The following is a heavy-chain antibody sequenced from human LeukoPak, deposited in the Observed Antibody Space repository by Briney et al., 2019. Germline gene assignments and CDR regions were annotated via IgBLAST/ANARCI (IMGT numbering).Heavy chain of an antibody. D-gene: IGHD3-10*01. CDR3: AKDSRWFGDSSY. J-gene: IGHJ4*02. V-gene: IGHV3-23*01. CDR1: GLTFSNYA. Sequence: GGSLRLSCAASGLTFSNYAMTWVRQAPGKGLEWVSTISGSDGSTYYADSVKGRFSISRDNSKNTLYLQMNSLRAEDTAVYYCAKDSRWFGDSSYWGQGTLVTVSS. CDR2: ISGSDGST.